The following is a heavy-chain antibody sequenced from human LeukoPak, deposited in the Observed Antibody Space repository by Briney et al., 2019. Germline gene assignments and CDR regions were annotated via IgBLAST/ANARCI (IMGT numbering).Heavy chain of an antibody. D-gene: IGHD1-26*01. V-gene: IGHV3-48*03. CDR3: ASAIVGTTTDY. CDR1: GFTFSSYE. CDR2: ISSSGSTI. Sequence: GGSLRLSCAASGFTFSSYEMNWVRQAPGKGLEWVSYISSSGSTIYYADSVKGRFTISRDNAKNSLYLQMNSLRAEDTAVYYCASAIVGTTTDYWGQGTLVTVSS. J-gene: IGHJ4*02.